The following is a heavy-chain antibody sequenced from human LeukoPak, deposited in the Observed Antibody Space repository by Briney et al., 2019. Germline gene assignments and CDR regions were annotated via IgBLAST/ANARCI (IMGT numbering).Heavy chain of an antibody. CDR3: ARDLLGYNYHYMDV. V-gene: IGHV3-21*01. D-gene: IGHD2-15*01. J-gene: IGHJ6*03. Sequence: PGGSLRLSCAASGFTFSTYNMNWVRQAPGKGLEWVSSISSSSSSYIYYADAVKGRFTISRDNAKKSMYLQMNSLRAEDTAVYYCARDLLGYNYHYMDVWGKGTTVTVSS. CDR1: GFTFSTYN. CDR2: ISSSSSSYI.